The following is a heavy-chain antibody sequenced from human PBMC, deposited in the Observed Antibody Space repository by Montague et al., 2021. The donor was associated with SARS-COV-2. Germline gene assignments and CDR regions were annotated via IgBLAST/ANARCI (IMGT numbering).Heavy chain of an antibody. D-gene: IGHD3-16*01. CDR1: GFIFSNYA. J-gene: IGHJ4*02. Sequence: SLSLSFSASGFIFSNYAMSWVRQAPGKGLEWVSVIYSDGSGTHYADSVKGRFTISRDKVKNMVYLQMNSLRVEDTAVYYCAKSLIRFFDYWGQGTLVTVSS. V-gene: IGHV3-23*03. CDR3: AKSLIRFFDY. CDR2: IYSDGSGT.